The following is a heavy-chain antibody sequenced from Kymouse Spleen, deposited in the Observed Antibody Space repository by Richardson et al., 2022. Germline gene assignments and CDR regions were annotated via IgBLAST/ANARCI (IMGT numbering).Heavy chain of an antibody. CDR3: ARGQGFGEPMGMDV. V-gene: IGHV4-34*01. CDR1: GGSFSGYY. Sequence: QVQLQQWGAGLLKPSETLSLTCAVYGGSFSGYYWSWIRQPPGKGLEWIGEINHSGSTNYNPSLKSRVTISVDTSKNQFSLKLSSVTAADTAVYYCARGQGFGEPMGMDVWGQGTTVTVSS. J-gene: IGHJ6*02. D-gene: IGHD3-10*01. CDR2: INHSGST.